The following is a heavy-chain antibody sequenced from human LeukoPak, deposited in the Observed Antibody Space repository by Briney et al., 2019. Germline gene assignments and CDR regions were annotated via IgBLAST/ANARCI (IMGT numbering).Heavy chain of an antibody. Sequence: SETLSLTCAVYGGSFSGYYWSWIRQPPGKGLEWIGEINHSGSTNYNPSLKSRVTISVDTSKNQFSLKLSSVTAADTAVYYCARGQGSYPSYYYYYYGMDVWGQGTMVTVSS. J-gene: IGHJ6*02. CDR1: GGSFSGYY. D-gene: IGHD3-16*02. V-gene: IGHV4-34*01. CDR2: INHSGST. CDR3: ARGQGSYPSYYYYYYGMDV.